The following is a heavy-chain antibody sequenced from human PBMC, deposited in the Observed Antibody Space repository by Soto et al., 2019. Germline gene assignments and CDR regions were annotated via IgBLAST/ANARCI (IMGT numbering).Heavy chain of an antibody. V-gene: IGHV4-59*01. CDR3: ARDRSTYGGGGTGEVKENWFDP. Sequence: QVQLQESGPGVVKASETLSLSCSVSGGSISRYYWSWIRQPPGKGLEWIGYAYYSGDTGYNPSLKSRATMAVDTSKSQVSLKLSSVTAADTAVYYCARDRSTYGGGGTGEVKENWFDPWGQGALVTVSS. CDR2: AYYSGDT. CDR1: GGSISRYY. J-gene: IGHJ5*02. D-gene: IGHD2-8*01.